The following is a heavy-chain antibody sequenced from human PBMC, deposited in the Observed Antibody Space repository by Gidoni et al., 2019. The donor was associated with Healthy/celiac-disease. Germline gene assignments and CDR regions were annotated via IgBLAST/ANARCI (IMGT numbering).Heavy chain of an antibody. J-gene: IGHJ6*02. Sequence: QVQLVQSGAEVQTPGSSVKVSCQASGGTFRSYAISWVRQAPGQGLEWMGGIIPIFGTANYAQKFQGRGTITADESTSTAYMELGSRRSEDTAVYYCARDSQLDYYYYYGMDVWGQGTTVTVSS. CDR1: GGTFRSYA. V-gene: IGHV1-69*01. CDR2: IIPIFGTA. D-gene: IGHD2-2*01. CDR3: ARDSQLDYYYYYGMDV.